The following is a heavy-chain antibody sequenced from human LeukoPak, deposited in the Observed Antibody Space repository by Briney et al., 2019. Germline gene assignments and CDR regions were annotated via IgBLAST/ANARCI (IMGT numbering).Heavy chain of an antibody. CDR2: IYHSGST. J-gene: IGHJ4*02. CDR1: GYSISSGYY. Sequence: SETLSLTCAVSGYSISSGYYWGWIRQPPGKGLEWIGSIYHSGSTYYNPSLKSRVTISVDTSKNQFSLKLSSVTAADTAVYYCARDRNNFDYRGQGTLVTVSS. CDR3: ARDRNNFDY. V-gene: IGHV4-38-2*02. D-gene: IGHD1/OR15-1a*01.